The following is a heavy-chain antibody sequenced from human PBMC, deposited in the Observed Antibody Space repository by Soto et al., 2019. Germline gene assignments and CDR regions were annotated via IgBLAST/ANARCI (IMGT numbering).Heavy chain of an antibody. Sequence: ASVKVSCKASGYTFTSYGISWVRQAPGQGLEWMGWISAYNGNTNYAQKLQGRVTMTTDTSTSTAYMELRSLRSDDTAVYYCARDPKYSGSYYAFDIWGQGTMVTVSS. V-gene: IGHV1-18*01. D-gene: IGHD1-26*01. CDR3: ARDPKYSGSYYAFDI. J-gene: IGHJ3*02. CDR1: GYTFTSYG. CDR2: ISAYNGNT.